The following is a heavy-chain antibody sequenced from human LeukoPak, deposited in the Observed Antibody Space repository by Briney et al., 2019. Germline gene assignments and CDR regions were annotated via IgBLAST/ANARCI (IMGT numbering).Heavy chain of an antibody. V-gene: IGHV4-39*01. CDR3: AARIYEAFDI. J-gene: IGHJ3*02. CDR1: GGSISSSSYY. Sequence: SETLSLTCTVSGGSISSSSYYWGWIRQPPGKGLEWIGSIYYSGSTYYNPSLKSRVTISVDTSKNQFSLNLSSVTAADTAVYYCAARIYEAFDIWGQGTMVTVSS. D-gene: IGHD5/OR15-5a*01. CDR2: IYYSGST.